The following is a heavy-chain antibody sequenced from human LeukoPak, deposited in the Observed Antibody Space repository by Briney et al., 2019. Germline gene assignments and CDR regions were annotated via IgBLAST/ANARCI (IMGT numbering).Heavy chain of an antibody. CDR3: AREEGVSERGYSGYDS. J-gene: IGHJ4*02. CDR1: GGTFSSYA. CDR2: IIPIFGTA. Sequence: ASVKVSCKASGGTFSSYAISWVRQAPGQGLEWMGGIIPIFGTANYAQKFQGRVTITTDESTSTAYMELSSLRSGDTAVYYCAREEGVSERGYSGYDSWGQGTLVTVSS. D-gene: IGHD5-12*01. V-gene: IGHV1-69*05.